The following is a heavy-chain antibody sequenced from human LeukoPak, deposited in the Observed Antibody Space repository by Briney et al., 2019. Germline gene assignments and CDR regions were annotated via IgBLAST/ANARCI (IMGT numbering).Heavy chain of an antibody. J-gene: IGHJ4*02. CDR3: ARGARAITMVRGVIIGGEFPDY. D-gene: IGHD3-10*01. Sequence: ASVKVSCKASGYTFTGYYMHWVRQAPGQGLEWMGWINPNSGGTNYAQKFQGWVTMTRDTSISTAYMELSRLRSDDTAVYYCARGARAITMVRGVIIGGEFPDYWGQGTLVTVSS. CDR1: GYTFTGYY. CDR2: INPNSGGT. V-gene: IGHV1-2*04.